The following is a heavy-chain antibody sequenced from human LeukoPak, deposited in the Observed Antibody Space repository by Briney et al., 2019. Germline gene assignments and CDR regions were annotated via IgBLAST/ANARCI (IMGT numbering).Heavy chain of an antibody. CDR2: IKEHGSEK. Sequence: GGSVRLSCSASGCTFSRHWMSWVRQAPGKGLEWVANIKEHGSEKNYVDSVKGRFTIARDNAKKSLFLQMDSLTVKDTAVYYCVRDMMSVTATIGVGPLYGLDVWGQGTTVTVFS. CDR3: VRDMMSVTATIGVGPLYGLDV. CDR1: GCTFSRHW. V-gene: IGHV3-7*01. J-gene: IGHJ6*02. D-gene: IGHD2-21*02.